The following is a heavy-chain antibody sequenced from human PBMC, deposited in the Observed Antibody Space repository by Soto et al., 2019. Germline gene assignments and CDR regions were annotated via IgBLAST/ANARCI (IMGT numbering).Heavy chain of an antibody. CDR3: AVRDFFYGMDV. V-gene: IGHV4-39*01. Sequence: SETLSLTCTVSGGSISSSSYYWGWIRQPPGKGLEWIGSIYYSGSTYYNPSLKSRVTISVDTSKNQFSLKLSSVTAADTAVYYCAVRDFFYGMDVWGQGTTVTVS. J-gene: IGHJ6*02. CDR2: IYYSGST. CDR1: GGSISSSSYY. D-gene: IGHD3-3*01.